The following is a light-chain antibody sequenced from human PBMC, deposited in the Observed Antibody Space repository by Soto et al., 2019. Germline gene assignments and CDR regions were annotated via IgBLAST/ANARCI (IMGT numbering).Light chain of an antibody. CDR1: SSDVGGYNY. J-gene: IGLJ1*01. CDR2: EVS. V-gene: IGLV2-14*01. Sequence: QSALTQPASVSGSPGQSITLSCTGTSSDVGGYNYVSWYQHHPGKAPKLMIYEVSNRPSGVSNRFSGSKSGNTASLTVSGLQAEDEADYYCSSYTTRSTRIFGTGTKLTVL. CDR3: SSYTTRSTRI.